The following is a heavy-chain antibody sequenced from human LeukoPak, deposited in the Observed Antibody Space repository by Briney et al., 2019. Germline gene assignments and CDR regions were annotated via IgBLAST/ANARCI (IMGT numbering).Heavy chain of an antibody. CDR2: INHSGST. CDR3: ARERGYSNYGGTLLSD. D-gene: IGHD4-11*01. Sequence: SETLSLTCAVYGGSFSGYYWSWIRQPPGKGLEWIGEINHSGSTNYNPSLKSRVTISVDTSKNQFSLKLSSVTAADTAVYYCARERGYSNYGGTLLSDRGQGTLVTVSS. V-gene: IGHV4-34*01. CDR1: GGSFSGYY. J-gene: IGHJ4*02.